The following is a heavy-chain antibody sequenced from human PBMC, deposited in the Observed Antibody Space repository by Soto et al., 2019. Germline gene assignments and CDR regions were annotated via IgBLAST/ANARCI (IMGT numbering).Heavy chain of an antibody. D-gene: IGHD3-22*01. CDR1: GISLSTTRVS. J-gene: IGHJ4*02. V-gene: IGHV2-5*02. CDR2: IYWDDDK. Sequence: SGPTLVNPTQTLTLACTFSGISLSTTRVSEARIRQPPGKAMKWLALIYWDDDKRYRPSLKSRLTITKDTSKNQVVLTMTNMDPVDIARYYCAYSLSTIIVGGVFFGYWGQGTLVTVSS. CDR3: AYSLSTIIVGGVFFGY.